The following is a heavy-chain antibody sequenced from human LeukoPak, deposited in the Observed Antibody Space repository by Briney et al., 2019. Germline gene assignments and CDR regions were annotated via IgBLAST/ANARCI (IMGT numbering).Heavy chain of an antibody. CDR1: GYTFTGYY. V-gene: IGHV1-2*02. CDR2: INPNSGGT. J-gene: IGHJ5*02. CDR3: ARARAYYYDSSGKNWFDP. Sequence: ASVKVSCKASGYTFTGYYMHWVRQAPGQGLEWMGWINPNSGGTNYAQEFQGRVTMTRDTSISTAYMELSRLRSDDTAVYYCARARAYYYDSSGKNWFDPWGQGTLVTVSS. D-gene: IGHD3-22*01.